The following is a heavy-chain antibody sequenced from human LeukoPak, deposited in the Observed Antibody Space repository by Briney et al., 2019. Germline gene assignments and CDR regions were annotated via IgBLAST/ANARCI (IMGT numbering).Heavy chain of an antibody. Sequence: PSETLSLTCAVYGGSFSGYYWSWIRQPPGKGLEWIGEINHSGSTNYNPSLKSRVTISVDTSKNQFSLKLSSVTAADTAVYYCARAVEGEYSGYDRYFDYWGQGTLVTVSS. V-gene: IGHV4-34*01. CDR1: GGSFSGYY. CDR2: INHSGST. CDR3: ARAVEGEYSGYDRYFDY. D-gene: IGHD5-12*01. J-gene: IGHJ4*02.